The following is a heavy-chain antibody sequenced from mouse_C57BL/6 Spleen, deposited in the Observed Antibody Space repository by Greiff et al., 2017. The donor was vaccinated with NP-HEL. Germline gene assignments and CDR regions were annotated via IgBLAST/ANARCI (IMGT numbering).Heavy chain of an antibody. CDR3: ARWGYYGSRNYFDY. Sequence: QVQLQQPGAELVKPGASVKLSCKASGYTFTSYWMQWVKQRPGQGLEWIGEIDPSDSYTNYNQKFKGKATLTVDTSSSTAYMQLSSLTSEDSAVYYCARWGYYGSRNYFDYWGQGTTLTVSS. CDR1: GYTFTSYW. V-gene: IGHV1-50*01. D-gene: IGHD1-1*01. CDR2: IDPSDSYT. J-gene: IGHJ2*01.